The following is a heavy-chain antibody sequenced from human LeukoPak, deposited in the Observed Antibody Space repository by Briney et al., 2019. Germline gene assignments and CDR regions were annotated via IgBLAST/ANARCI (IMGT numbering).Heavy chain of an antibody. J-gene: IGHJ2*01. V-gene: IGHV1-2*02. CDR1: GYTFTGNH. CDR2: IDPNSGGT. Sequence: ASVKVSCKASGYTFTGNHVHWVRQAPGKGLDWMGWIDPNSGGTKYAQKFQDRVTMTSDTSISTAYMELSGLRSGDTAVYFCAKEGGMVSVDLWGRRKLVTVSS. D-gene: IGHD1-26*01. CDR3: AKEGGMVSVDL.